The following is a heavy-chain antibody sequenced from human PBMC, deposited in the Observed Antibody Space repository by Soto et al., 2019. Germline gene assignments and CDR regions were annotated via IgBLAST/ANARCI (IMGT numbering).Heavy chain of an antibody. Sequence: RLSCAASGFTFSSYWVTWVRQAPGKGLEWVANIKQDGSEKYYVDSVKGRFTISRDNAKNSLYLQMNSLRAEDSAVYYCAREYAFLEWLLKENYYYYGMDVWGQGTTVTVSS. CDR1: GFTFSSYW. D-gene: IGHD3-3*02. CDR2: IKQDGSEK. CDR3: AREYAFLEWLLKENYYYYGMDV. V-gene: IGHV3-7*01. J-gene: IGHJ6*02.